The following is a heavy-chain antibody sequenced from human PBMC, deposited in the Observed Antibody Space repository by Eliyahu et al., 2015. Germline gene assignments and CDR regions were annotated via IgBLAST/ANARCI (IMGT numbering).Heavy chain of an antibody. V-gene: IGHV1-69*02. Sequence: QVQLVQSGAEVKKPGSSVKVSCKASGGTFSSYTISWVRQAPGQGLEWMGRIIPILGIANYAQKFQGRVTITADKSTSTAYMELSSLRSEDTAVYYCARSGAWEGSGSYYKYNWFDPWGQGTLVTVSS. J-gene: IGHJ5*02. CDR3: ARSGAWEGSGSYYKYNWFDP. CDR2: IIPILGIA. D-gene: IGHD3-10*01. CDR1: GGTFSSYT.